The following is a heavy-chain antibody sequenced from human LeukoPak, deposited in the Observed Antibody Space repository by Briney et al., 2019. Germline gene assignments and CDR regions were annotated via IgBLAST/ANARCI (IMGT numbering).Heavy chain of an antibody. J-gene: IGHJ4*02. Sequence: SETLSLTCAVYGGSFSGYHWSWIRQPPGQGLEWIGEINHSGSTNYNPSLKSRVTISADTSKSQFSLKLSSVTAADTAMYYCARAAYYYDSSGYYWGQGTLVTVSS. CDR3: ARAAYYYDSSGYY. CDR1: GGSFSGYH. CDR2: INHSGST. V-gene: IGHV4-34*01. D-gene: IGHD3-22*01.